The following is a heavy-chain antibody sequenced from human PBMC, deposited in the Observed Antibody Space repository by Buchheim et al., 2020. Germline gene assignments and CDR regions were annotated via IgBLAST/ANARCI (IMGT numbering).Heavy chain of an antibody. CDR1: GFTFNKFG. Sequence: VQLMESGGGVVQPGRSLRLSCTASGFTFNKFGMHWVRQAPGKGLEWVANIKQDGSEKYYVDSVKGRFTISRDNAKNSLYLQMNSLRAEDTAVYYCARGSVYYYYGMDVWGQGTT. CDR2: IKQDGSEK. J-gene: IGHJ6*02. D-gene: IGHD4-11*01. V-gene: IGHV3-7*03. CDR3: ARGSVYYYYGMDV.